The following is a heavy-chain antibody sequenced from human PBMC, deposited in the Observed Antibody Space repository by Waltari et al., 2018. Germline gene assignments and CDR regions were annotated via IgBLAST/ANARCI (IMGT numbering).Heavy chain of an antibody. D-gene: IGHD6-6*01. CDR1: GFTFSSYE. V-gene: IGHV3-48*03. CDR3: ARDLGRGQLALVYYYYYYGMDV. J-gene: IGHJ6*02. Sequence: EVQLVESGGGLVQPGGSLRLSCAASGFTFSSYEMNWVRQAPGKGLEWVSYIRSSGSTIYYADSVKGRFTISRDNAKNSLYLQMNSLRAEDTAVYYCARDLGRGQLALVYYYYYYGMDVWGQGTTVTVSS. CDR2: IRSSGSTI.